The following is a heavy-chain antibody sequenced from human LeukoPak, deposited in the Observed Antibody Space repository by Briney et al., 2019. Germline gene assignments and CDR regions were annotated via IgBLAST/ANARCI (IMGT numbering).Heavy chain of an antibody. Sequence: SETLSLTCTVSGGSISSSSYYWGWLRQPPGQGLEWIGNIYYSGSTYYNPSLKSRVTIFVDTSKNQFSLKLSSVTAADTALYYCASLLRAVARIQRGYYFDYWGQGTLVTVSS. CDR3: ASLLRAVARIQRGYYFDY. J-gene: IGHJ4*02. D-gene: IGHD6-19*01. CDR1: GGSISSSSYY. V-gene: IGHV4-39*01. CDR2: IYYSGST.